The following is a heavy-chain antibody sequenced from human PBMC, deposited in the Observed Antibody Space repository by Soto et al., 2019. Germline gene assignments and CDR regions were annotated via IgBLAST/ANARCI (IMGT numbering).Heavy chain of an antibody. CDR2: VSSTSWFV. Sequence: EVQLVESGGGLVKPGGSLRLSCVVSGFTFSDYYIHWVRQAPGKGLEWVSCVSSTSWFVYYAESLKGRFTISRDNAKKSLYLQINSLRAEDTAVYYCARDRYGDYGLFESWGRGALVTVSS. CDR3: ARDRYGDYGLFES. CDR1: GFTFSDYY. J-gene: IGHJ4*02. V-gene: IGHV3-21*01. D-gene: IGHD4-17*01.